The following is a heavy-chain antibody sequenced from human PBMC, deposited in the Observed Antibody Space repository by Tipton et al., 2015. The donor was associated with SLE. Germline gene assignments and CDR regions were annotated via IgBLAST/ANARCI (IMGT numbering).Heavy chain of an antibody. J-gene: IGHJ4*02. CDR3: AKDTGYSSGWYYFDY. Sequence: SGISISGYWMNWVRQAPGKGLEWAATIKQDGSEKYYVDSVTGRFTISRDNAKNSLFLQMNSLRAEDTALYYCAKDTGYSSGWYYFDYWGQGTLVTVSS. CDR1: GISISGYW. CDR2: IKQDGSEK. V-gene: IGHV3-7*03. D-gene: IGHD6-19*01.